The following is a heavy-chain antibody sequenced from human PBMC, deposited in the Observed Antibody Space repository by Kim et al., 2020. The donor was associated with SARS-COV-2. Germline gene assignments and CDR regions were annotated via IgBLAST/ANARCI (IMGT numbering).Heavy chain of an antibody. V-gene: IGHV5-51*01. CDR3: AKFDDFEWFDP. CDR2: I. J-gene: IGHJ5*02. Sequence: IRYSPAVQGQVTISADKSISTAYLQWSSLKASDTAIYYCAKFDDFEWFDPWGQGTLVTVSS. D-gene: IGHD3-3*01.